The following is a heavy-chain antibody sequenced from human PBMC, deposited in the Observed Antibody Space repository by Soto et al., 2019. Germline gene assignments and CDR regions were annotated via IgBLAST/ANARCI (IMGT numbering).Heavy chain of an antibody. D-gene: IGHD3-10*01. V-gene: IGHV3-30-3*01. CDR3: ARDSEGGYFDY. Sequence: QVQLVESGGGVVQPGRSLRLSCAASGFTFSSYAMHWVRQAPGKGLEWVAVISYDGSNKYYADSVKGRFTISRDNSKNTLYLQMNSRRAEDTAVYYCARDSEGGYFDYWGQGTLVTVSS. CDR2: ISYDGSNK. CDR1: GFTFSSYA. J-gene: IGHJ4*02.